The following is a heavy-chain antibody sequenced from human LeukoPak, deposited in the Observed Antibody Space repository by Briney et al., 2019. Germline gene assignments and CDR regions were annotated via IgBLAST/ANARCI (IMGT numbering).Heavy chain of an antibody. J-gene: IGHJ4*02. V-gene: IGHV4-38-2*01. Sequence: SETLSLTCAVSGYSISSGYYWGWIRQPPGKGLEGIGTIYQSGSTYYNPSLKSRVTISVDTSENQLSLKLTSVTAADTAVYYCARTGTGNYFDYWGQGTLVTVSS. CDR2: IYQSGST. D-gene: IGHD1-14*01. CDR1: GYSISSGYY. CDR3: ARTGTGNYFDY.